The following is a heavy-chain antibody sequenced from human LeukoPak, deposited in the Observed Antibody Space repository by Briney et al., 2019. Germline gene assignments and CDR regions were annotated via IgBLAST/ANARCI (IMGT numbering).Heavy chain of an antibody. Sequence: SETLSLTCTVSGGSISSGDYYWSWIRQPPGEGLEWIGYIYYSGSTYYNPSLKSRVTISVDTSKNQFSLKLSSVTAADTAVYYCARGHSGGSCQVDYWGQGTLVTVSS. CDR1: GGSISSGDYY. V-gene: IGHV4-30-4*01. CDR3: ARGHSGGSCQVDY. J-gene: IGHJ4*02. CDR2: IYYSGST. D-gene: IGHD2-15*01.